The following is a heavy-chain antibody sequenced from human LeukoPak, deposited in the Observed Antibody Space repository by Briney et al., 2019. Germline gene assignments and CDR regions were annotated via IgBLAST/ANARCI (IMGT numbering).Heavy chain of an antibody. CDR1: GFTFSSYA. V-gene: IGHV3-33*08. Sequence: PGGSLRLPCAASGFTFSSYAMSWVRQAPGKGLEWVAVIWYDGSNKYYADSVKGRFTISRDNSKNTLYLQMNSLRAEDTAVYYCARDQADSYGRWGFDYWGQGTLVTVSS. J-gene: IGHJ4*02. CDR2: IWYDGSNK. CDR3: ARDQADSYGRWGFDY. D-gene: IGHD5-18*01.